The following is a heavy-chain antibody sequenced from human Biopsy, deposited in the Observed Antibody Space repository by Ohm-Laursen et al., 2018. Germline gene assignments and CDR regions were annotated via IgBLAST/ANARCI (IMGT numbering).Heavy chain of an antibody. CDR1: GRPIYSYY. CDR3: ASAGYNPDWNFDL. D-gene: IGHD5-24*01. V-gene: IGHV4-59*12. CDR2: ISFTGRT. Sequence: GTLSLTCTVSGRPIYSYYWSWIRQPPGKALEWIGYISFTGRTSYNPSLKSRVTMSVNTSKKQFSLRLSSVTAADTAVYYCASAGYNPDWNFDLWGRGTRVTVSS. J-gene: IGHJ2*01.